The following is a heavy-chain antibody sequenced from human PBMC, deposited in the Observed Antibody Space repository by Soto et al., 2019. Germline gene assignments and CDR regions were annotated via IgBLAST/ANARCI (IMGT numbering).Heavy chain of an antibody. V-gene: IGHV4-59*08. CDR2: NSYSGST. Sequence: QVQLQESGPGLVKPSETLSLTCTVTGGSTSSYYWSWLRQPPGKGLEWIGYNSYSGSTDYNPSLKSRVTISVGTSKNQFSLKLSSATAADTAVYYCARHGGSYSFDYWGQGTLVTVSS. CDR1: GGSTSSYY. D-gene: IGHD1-26*01. J-gene: IGHJ4*02. CDR3: ARHGGSYSFDY.